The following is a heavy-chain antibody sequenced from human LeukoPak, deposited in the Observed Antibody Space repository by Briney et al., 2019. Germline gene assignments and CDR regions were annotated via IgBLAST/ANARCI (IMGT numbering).Heavy chain of an antibody. CDR2: IYTSGST. Sequence: SETLSLTCTVSGGSISSYYWSWIRQPAGKGLEWIGRIYTSGSTNYNPSLKSRVTMSVDTPKNQFSLKLSSVTAADTAVYYCARVIPDLTGYYNWFDPWGQGTLVTVSS. CDR1: GGSISSYY. J-gene: IGHJ5*02. V-gene: IGHV4-4*07. D-gene: IGHD3-9*01. CDR3: ARVIPDLTGYYNWFDP.